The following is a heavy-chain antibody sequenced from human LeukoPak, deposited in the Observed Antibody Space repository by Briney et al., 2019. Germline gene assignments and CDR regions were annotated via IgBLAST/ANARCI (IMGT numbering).Heavy chain of an antibody. Sequence: GASVKVSCTASGYTFTSYYMHWVRQAPGQGLEWMGIINPSGGSTSYAQKFQGRVTMTRDTSTSTVYMELSSLRSEDTAVYYCARDYPNIVLMVYAIGYYYGMDVWGQGTTVTVSS. CDR3: ARDYPNIVLMVYAIGYYYGMDV. D-gene: IGHD2-8*01. J-gene: IGHJ6*02. CDR1: GYTFTSYY. CDR2: INPSGGST. V-gene: IGHV1-46*01.